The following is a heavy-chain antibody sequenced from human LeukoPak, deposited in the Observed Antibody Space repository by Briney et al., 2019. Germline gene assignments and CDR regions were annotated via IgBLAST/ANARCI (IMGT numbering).Heavy chain of an antibody. CDR1: GYTFTSYD. V-gene: IGHV1-8*01. CDR2: MNPNSGNT. D-gene: IGHD3-22*01. J-gene: IGHJ6*02. Sequence: ASVKVSCKASGYTFTSYDINWVRQATGQGLEWMGWMNPNSGNTGYAQKFQGRVTMTRNTSISTAYMELSSLRSEDTAVYYCAERAADSSGYYYYYYGMDVWGQGTTVTVSS. CDR3: AERAADSSGYYYYYYGMDV.